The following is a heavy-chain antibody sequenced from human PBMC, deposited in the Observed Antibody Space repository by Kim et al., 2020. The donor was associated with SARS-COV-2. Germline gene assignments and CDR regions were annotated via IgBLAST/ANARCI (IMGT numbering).Heavy chain of an antibody. Sequence: GGSLRLSCAASGLRFVDSAMNWVRQAPGKGLEWVAVISYDGRNKEYADSVKGRFSISRDNSKSTLSLQMNSLRVEDTAVYYCARGNYDGSLCLSDYYHGMDVWRQGTTVTVPS. CDR3: ARGNYDGSLCLSDYYHGMDV. V-gene: IGHV3-30-3*01. J-gene: IGHJ6*02. CDR1: GLRFVDSA. CDR2: ISYDGRNK. D-gene: IGHD4-4*01.